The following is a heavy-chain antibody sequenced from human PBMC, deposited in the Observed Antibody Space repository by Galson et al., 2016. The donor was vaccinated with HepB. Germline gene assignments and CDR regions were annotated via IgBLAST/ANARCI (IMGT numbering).Heavy chain of an antibody. Sequence: SLRLSCAASGFTFSSYAMSWVRQAPGKGLEWVSAISGSGGSTYYADSVRGRFTISRDNSKNTLYLQMNSLRAEDTAVYYCAKERYCSGGYCYSGRPEADMDVWGQGTTVTVSS. J-gene: IGHJ6*02. CDR2: ISGSGGST. CDR3: AKERYCSGGYCYSGRPEADMDV. D-gene: IGHD2-15*01. V-gene: IGHV3-23*01. CDR1: GFTFSSYA.